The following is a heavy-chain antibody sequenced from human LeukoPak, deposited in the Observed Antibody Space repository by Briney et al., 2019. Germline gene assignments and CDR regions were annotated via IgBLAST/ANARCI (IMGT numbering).Heavy chain of an antibody. CDR3: ARITYYSDSSSYYHFDC. V-gene: IGHV3-74*01. D-gene: IGHD3-22*01. J-gene: IGHJ4*02. Sequence: GGSLRLSCAASGFTFNNYWMHWVRQAPGKGLVWVSRIDRDGSSTSYADSEKGRFTVSRDNAKNTVYLQMNSLRAEDTAVYYCARITYYSDSSSYYHFDCWGQGTLVTVSS. CDR2: IDRDGSST. CDR1: GFTFNNYW.